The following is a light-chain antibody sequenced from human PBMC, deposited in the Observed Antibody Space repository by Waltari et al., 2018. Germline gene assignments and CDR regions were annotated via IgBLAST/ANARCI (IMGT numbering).Light chain of an antibody. Sequence: QSALTQPPSASGTPGQTVTIFCSGGNSNIGSNVVNWYQQVPGTAPKLPIYSNTSRPSGVPDRFSRSKSGTSASLAISGLQSDDEGDYYCATWDDRLTGVVFGGGTQVTVL. V-gene: IGLV1-44*01. J-gene: IGLJ2*01. CDR3: ATWDDRLTGVV. CDR2: SNT. CDR1: NSNIGSNV.